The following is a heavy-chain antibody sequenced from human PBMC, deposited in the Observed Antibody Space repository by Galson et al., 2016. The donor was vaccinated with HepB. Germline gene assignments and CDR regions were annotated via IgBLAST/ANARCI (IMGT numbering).Heavy chain of an antibody. CDR2: IDWDDDN. CDR1: GFSLTTSGVR. V-gene: IGHV2-70*04. D-gene: IGHD5-12*01. CDR3: ARIGGYSGYNSSGTFDD. Sequence: ALVKPTQTLTLTCTFSGFSLTTSGVRVGWIRQPPGKALEWLARIDWDDDNFYSPSLKSRLTVSKDTSGNQVFLTLADTHPADTATYYCARIGGYSGYNSSGTFDDWGQGTVVTVSS. J-gene: IGHJ3*01.